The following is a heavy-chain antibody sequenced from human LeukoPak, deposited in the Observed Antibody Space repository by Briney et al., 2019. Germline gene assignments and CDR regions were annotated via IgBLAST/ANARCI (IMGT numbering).Heavy chain of an antibody. CDR2: IYYSGST. CDR3: ASSITGTTYAFDI. J-gene: IGHJ3*02. D-gene: IGHD1-7*01. Sequence: SETLSLTCTVSGGSISSYYWSWIRQPPGKGQEWIGYIYYSGSTNYNPSLKSRVTISVDTSKNQFSLKLSSVTAADTAVYYCASSITGTTYAFDIWGQGTMVTVSS. V-gene: IGHV4-59*08. CDR1: GGSISSYY.